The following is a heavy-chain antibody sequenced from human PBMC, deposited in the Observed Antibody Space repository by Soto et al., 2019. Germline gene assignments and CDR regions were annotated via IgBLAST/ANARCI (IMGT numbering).Heavy chain of an antibody. CDR1: GFTFSTFS. CDR2: ISGGGRPI. CDR3: ARDLGWAFDS. D-gene: IGHD6-19*01. V-gene: IGHV3-48*02. Sequence: VQLVESGGGSVQPGGSLRLSCAASGFTFSTFSMNWVRQAPGRGLEWISYISGGGRPISYADSVKGRFTISRDNAKNSLYLQMDSLTDEDTAVYYCARDLGWAFDSWGQGTLVTVPS. J-gene: IGHJ4*02.